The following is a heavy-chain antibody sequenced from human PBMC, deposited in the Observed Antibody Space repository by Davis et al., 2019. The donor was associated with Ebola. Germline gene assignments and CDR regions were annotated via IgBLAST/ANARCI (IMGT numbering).Heavy chain of an antibody. D-gene: IGHD6-19*01. CDR2: IYDQST. V-gene: IGHV3-53*05. J-gene: IGHJ4*02. CDR3: ATTQWLREFDN. Sequence: PGGSLRLSCTASGFTVSSNHMSWVRQAPGKGLEWVSVIYDQSTAYADAVRGRFIISRDKSNNTLYLEMSSLRVDDTVVYYCATTQWLREFDNWGQGTLVTVSS. CDR1: GFTVSSNH.